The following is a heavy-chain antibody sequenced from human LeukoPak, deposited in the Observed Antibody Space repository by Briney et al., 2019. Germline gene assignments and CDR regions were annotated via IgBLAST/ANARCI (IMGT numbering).Heavy chain of an antibody. V-gene: IGHV4-59*08. Sequence: SETLSLTCTVSGGSIRSYFWSWIRQPPGKGLEWIGYVYYSGSTNYNPSLKSRVTISVDTSRNQISLKLTSVTAADTAVYYCARHVAVGETAWGQGILVTVFS. J-gene: IGHJ5*02. D-gene: IGHD1-26*01. CDR1: GGSIRSYF. CDR2: VYYSGST. CDR3: ARHVAVGETA.